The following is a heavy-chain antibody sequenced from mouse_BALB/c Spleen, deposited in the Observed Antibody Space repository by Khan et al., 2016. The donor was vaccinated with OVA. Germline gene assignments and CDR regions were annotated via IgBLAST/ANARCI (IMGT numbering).Heavy chain of an antibody. CDR1: GYTFTSFW. CDR3: ARGGYGSPFAY. CDR2: IDPSKSET. D-gene: IGHD1-1*01. Sequence: QVQLQQSGPELVRPGASVKMSCKASGYTFTSFWIHWVKQRPGQGLEWIGMIDPSKSETRLNQKFKDKATLNVDKSSNKAYMQLSRLTSEDTAVYYCARGGYGSPFAYWGQGTLVTVSA. V-gene: IGHV1S127*01. J-gene: IGHJ3*01.